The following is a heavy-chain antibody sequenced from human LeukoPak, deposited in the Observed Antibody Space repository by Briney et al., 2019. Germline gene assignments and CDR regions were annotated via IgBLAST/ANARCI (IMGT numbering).Heavy chain of an antibody. CDR2: ISYDGSDK. D-gene: IGHD3-22*01. CDR1: GFTFSSYP. CDR3: AREGSSGYYPY. V-gene: IGHV3-30-3*01. J-gene: IGHJ4*02. Sequence: GGSLRLSCAASGFTFSSYPMHWVRQAPGKGLEWVAVISYDGSDKLYADPVKGRFTISRDNSKNTLYLQMDSLRAEDTAVYYCAREGSSGYYPYWGQGVLVTVSS.